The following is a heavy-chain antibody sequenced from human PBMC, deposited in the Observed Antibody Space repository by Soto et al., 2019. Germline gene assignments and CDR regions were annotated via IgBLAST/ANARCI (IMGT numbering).Heavy chain of an antibody. CDR3: ARSPYSSGPX. Sequence: ASDTLSLTCTVSGGSISSYYWSWIRQPPGKGLEWIGYIYYSGSTNYNPSLKSRVTISVDTSKNQFSLKLSSVTAADTAVYYCARSPYSSGPXWGQGTLVTVS. CDR1: GGSISSYY. J-gene: IGHJ4*02. D-gene: IGHD6-19*01. CDR2: IYYSGST. V-gene: IGHV4-59*01.